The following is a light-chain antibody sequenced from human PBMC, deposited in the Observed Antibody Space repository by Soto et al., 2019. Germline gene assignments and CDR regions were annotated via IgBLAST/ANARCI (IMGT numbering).Light chain of an antibody. Sequence: EIVMRQSPATLSVSPGERATLSCRASQSVRGNLAWYQQKPGQSPRLLIYGASSRATGIPVRFSGSGSGTEFTLTFSSLQSEDFAVYYCQQYNNWPFITFGQGTRLEI. CDR1: QSVRGN. CDR3: QQYNNWPFIT. V-gene: IGKV3-15*01. J-gene: IGKJ5*01. CDR2: GAS.